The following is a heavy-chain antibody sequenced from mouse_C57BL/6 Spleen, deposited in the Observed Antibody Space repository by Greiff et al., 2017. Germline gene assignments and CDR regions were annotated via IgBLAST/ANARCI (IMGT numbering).Heavy chain of an antibody. D-gene: IGHD2-4*01. Sequence: VQLQQSGAELVRPGASVTLSCKASGYTFTDYEMHWVKQTPVHGLEWIGAIDPETGGTAYNQKFKGKAILTADKSSSTAYMELRSLTSEDSAVYYCTRKEIYYDYDDYFDYWGQGTTLTVSS. V-gene: IGHV1-15*01. CDR1: GYTFTDYE. CDR3: TRKEIYYDYDDYFDY. CDR2: IDPETGGT. J-gene: IGHJ2*01.